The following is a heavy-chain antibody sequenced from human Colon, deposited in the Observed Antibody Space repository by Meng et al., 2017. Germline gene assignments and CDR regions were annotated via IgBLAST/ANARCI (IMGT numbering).Heavy chain of an antibody. V-gene: IGHV4-4*02. CDR1: GGLMTTNSY. J-gene: IGHJ4*02. CDR2: IDHRGDP. Sequence: VQVLESCPRLGNPSGILSLPSALSGGLMTTNSYWSLVRQSQEKGLEWIGQIDHRGDPYYNPSLKSRVTMSVDRSKSQVSLQLTSVTAADTAVYYCARHGGYYQDYWGQGTLVTVSS. D-gene: IGHD4-23*01. CDR3: ARHGGYYQDY.